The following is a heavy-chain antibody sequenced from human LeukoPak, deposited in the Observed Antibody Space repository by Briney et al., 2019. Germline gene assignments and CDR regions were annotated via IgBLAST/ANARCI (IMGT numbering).Heavy chain of an antibody. D-gene: IGHD3-22*01. CDR1: GFTFSTYW. CDR2: INSDGRST. CDR3: ARDLGQYYDTSDNWFDP. J-gene: IGHJ5*02. Sequence: GGSLRLSCAASGFTFSTYWMHWVRQAPGRGLVWVSCINSDGRSTTYADSVKGRFTISRDNAKNTLNLQMNSLRAEDTAVYYCARDLGQYYDTSDNWFDPWGQGTLVTVSS. V-gene: IGHV3-74*01.